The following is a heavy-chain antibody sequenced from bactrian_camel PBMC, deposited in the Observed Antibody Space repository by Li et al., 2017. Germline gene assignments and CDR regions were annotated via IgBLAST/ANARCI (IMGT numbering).Heavy chain of an antibody. Sequence: VQLVESGGDSVQPGGSLRLSCAVSGDPRSARCMAWFRQAPGKEREGVATMNSFDIAHYAASVQGRYTISRGSAENTLTLEMRSLKFEDTAMYFCAAAPVGRACGDLSPRRYNYWGQGTQVTVS. J-gene: IGHJ4*01. CDR3: AAAPVGRACGDLSPRRYNY. CDR1: GDPRSARC. D-gene: IGHD2*01. V-gene: IGHV3S53*01. CDR2: MNSFDIA.